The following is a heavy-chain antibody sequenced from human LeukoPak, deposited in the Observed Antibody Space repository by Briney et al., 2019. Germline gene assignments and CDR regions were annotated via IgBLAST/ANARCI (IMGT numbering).Heavy chain of an antibody. Sequence: GGTLRLSCAASGFTFSSYGMGWVRQAPGKGLEWVANIKHDGSVQYCVDSVKGRFTISRDNAKNSLYLQMNSLRAEDTAVYYCARDPEDYYDSSAYYDGFDMWGQGTMVTVSS. CDR1: GFTFSSYG. V-gene: IGHV3-7*01. CDR3: ARDPEDYYDSSAYYDGFDM. J-gene: IGHJ3*02. CDR2: IKHDGSVQ. D-gene: IGHD3-22*01.